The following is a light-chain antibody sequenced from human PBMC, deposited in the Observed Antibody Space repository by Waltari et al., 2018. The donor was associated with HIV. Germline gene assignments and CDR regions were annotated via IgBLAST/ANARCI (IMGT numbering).Light chain of an antibody. CDR2: EVS. J-gene: IGLJ3*02. Sequence: QSALIQPASVSGSPGQPITFPCTGTSSDSVIYNSVPWYHHHPGKAPKVMIYEVSNRPAGVSDRFPGSNSGNTASLTISGLQAEDEADYFCTSYISSSSPVFGGGTKLTVL. CDR1: SSDSVIYNS. V-gene: IGLV2-14*01. CDR3: TSYISSSSPV.